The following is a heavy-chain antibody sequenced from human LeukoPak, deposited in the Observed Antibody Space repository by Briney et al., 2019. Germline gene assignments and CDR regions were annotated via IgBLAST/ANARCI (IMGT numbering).Heavy chain of an antibody. V-gene: IGHV3-49*04. CDR2: IRSKAYGGTT. J-gene: IGHJ4*02. Sequence: GGSLRLSCTVSGFTFGDYAMSWVRQAPGKGLEWVGFIRSKAYGGTTEYAASVKGRFTISRDDSKSIAYLQMNSLKTEDTAVYYCTRVRYSSSWYSWGQGTLVTVSS. CDR3: TRVRYSSSWYS. D-gene: IGHD6-13*01. CDR1: GFTFGDYA.